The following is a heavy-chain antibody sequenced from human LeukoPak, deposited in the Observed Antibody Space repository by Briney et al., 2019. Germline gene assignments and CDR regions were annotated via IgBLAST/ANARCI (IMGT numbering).Heavy chain of an antibody. CDR3: AKASGSAYGSEFFDY. CDR2: ITGGGEST. Sequence: QPGGSLRLSCAASGFTFSSYAMNWVRQAPGKGLEWVSLITGGGESTYYADSVKGRFTVSRDNSKNTLLLQMNSLRAEDTAVYFCAKASGSAYGSEFFDYWGQGTLVTVSS. D-gene: IGHD3-10*01. J-gene: IGHJ4*02. CDR1: GFTFSSYA. V-gene: IGHV3-23*01.